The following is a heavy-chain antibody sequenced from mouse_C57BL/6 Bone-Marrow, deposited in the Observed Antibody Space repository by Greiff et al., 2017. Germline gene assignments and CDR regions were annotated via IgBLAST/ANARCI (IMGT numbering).Heavy chain of an antibody. CDR3: ASRLGFAY. Sequence: VQPQQSGPGLVQPSQSLSITCTVSGFSLTSYGVPWVRQPPGKGLEWLGVIWSGGSPDYNAAFIYRLSISKDNAKSQVFFKMNSLQADDTAIYYCASRLGFAYWGQGTLVTVSA. J-gene: IGHJ3*01. CDR1: GFSLTSYG. D-gene: IGHD3-1*01. V-gene: IGHV2-4*01. CDR2: IWSGGSP.